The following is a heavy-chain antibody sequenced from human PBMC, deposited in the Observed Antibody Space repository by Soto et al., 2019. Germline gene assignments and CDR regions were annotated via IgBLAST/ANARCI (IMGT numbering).Heavy chain of an antibody. CDR1: GFTFSSYV. CDR3: ARYIFGAAPDY. D-gene: IGHD5-18*01. V-gene: IGHV3-23*01. Sequence: PVGSLRLSCAASGFTFSSYVMTWVRQAPGKRLEWVSSISGSGGATYFADSVKGRFTISRDNSKNTLYLQMNSLRAEDTAVYYCARYIFGAAPDYWGQGTLVTVSS. J-gene: IGHJ4*02. CDR2: ISGSGGAT.